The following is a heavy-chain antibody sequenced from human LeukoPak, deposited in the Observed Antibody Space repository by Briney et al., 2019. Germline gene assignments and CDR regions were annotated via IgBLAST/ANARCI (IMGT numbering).Heavy chain of an antibody. J-gene: IGHJ6*04. CDR3: ARGPPYYGILTGTPSYGMDV. D-gene: IGHD3-9*01. CDR2: LDPSDSYT. CDR1: GYRFTSYW. V-gene: IGHV5-10-1*01. Sequence: GESLRVSHKGTGYRFTSYWISWVRQMPGKGLEWMGRLDPSDSYTNYSPSFQGHVTISADESISTAYLQWSRLKASDTAMYYCARGPPYYGILTGTPSYGMDVWGKGTTVTVSS.